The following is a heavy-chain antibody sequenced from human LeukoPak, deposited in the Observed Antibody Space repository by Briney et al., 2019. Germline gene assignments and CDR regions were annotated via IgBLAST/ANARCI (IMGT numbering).Heavy chain of an antibody. V-gene: IGHV4-4*07. D-gene: IGHD4-23*01. Sequence: SETLSVTCSVSGGSLNTYYWSWIRQPAGKGLEWIGRIYISGNTNYNPSLQSRVTMSVDTSKNQFSLKVSSVTAADTAVYYCARERRLLRGDAFDVWGQGTRVTVSS. CDR2: IYISGNT. CDR3: ARERRLLRGDAFDV. CDR1: GGSLNTYY. J-gene: IGHJ3*01.